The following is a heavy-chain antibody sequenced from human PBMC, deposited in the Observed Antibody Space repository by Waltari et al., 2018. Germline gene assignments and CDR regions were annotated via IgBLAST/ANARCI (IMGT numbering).Heavy chain of an antibody. V-gene: IGHV1-8*03. J-gene: IGHJ6*02. D-gene: IGHD6-19*01. CDR2: MNPNSGNT. CDR3: ARGGVAVAGYYYYYGMDV. Sequence: QVQLVQSGAEVKKPGASVKVSCKASGYTFTSYDPNGLPPATAHGLGWMGWMNPNSGNTGYAQKFQGRGTITRNTSISTAYMELSSLRSEDTAVYYCARGGVAVAGYYYYYGMDVWGQGTTVTVSS. CDR1: GYTFTSYD.